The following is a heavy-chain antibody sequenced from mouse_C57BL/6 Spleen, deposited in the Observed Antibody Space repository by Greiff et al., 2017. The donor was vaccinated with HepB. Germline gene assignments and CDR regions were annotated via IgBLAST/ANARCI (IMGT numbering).Heavy chain of an antibody. J-gene: IGHJ4*01. CDR1: GYTFTSYW. V-gene: IGHV1-5*01. Sequence: VQLQQSGTVLARPGASVKMSCKTSGYTFTSYWMHWVKQRPGQGLEWIGAIYPGNSDTSYNQKFKGKAKLTAVTSASTAYMELSSLTNEDSAVYYCTRSGDSSGYAMDYWGQGTSVTVSS. CDR2: IYPGNSDT. D-gene: IGHD3-2*02. CDR3: TRSGDSSGYAMDY.